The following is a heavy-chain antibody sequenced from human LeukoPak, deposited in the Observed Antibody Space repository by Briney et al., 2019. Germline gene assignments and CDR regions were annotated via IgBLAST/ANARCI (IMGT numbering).Heavy chain of an antibody. Sequence: KPSETLSLTCTVSGGSISSSSYYWGWIRQPPGKGLEWIGSIHYGGRTLYNPSLKSRATISVDRSKNQFSLKLSSMTAADTAVYYCARQDGDYSLGYFDYWGQGTLVTVSS. CDR3: ARQDGDYSLGYFDY. CDR1: GGSISSSSYY. J-gene: IGHJ4*02. V-gene: IGHV4-39*01. D-gene: IGHD4-17*01. CDR2: IHYGGRT.